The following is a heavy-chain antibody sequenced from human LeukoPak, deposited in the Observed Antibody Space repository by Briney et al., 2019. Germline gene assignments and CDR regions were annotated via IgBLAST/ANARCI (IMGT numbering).Heavy chain of an antibody. D-gene: IGHD1-26*01. CDR1: GFIFSSYA. CDR2: GGSGGST. CDR3: AKDSSSGTYFDY. Sequence: GGSLRLSCAASGFIFSSYAMSWVRQAPGKGLEWVSYGGSGGSTYYADSVKGRFTVSRDNSKSTLYLQMNSLTAEDTAVYYCAKDSSSGTYFDYWGQGTLVTVSS. V-gene: IGHV3-23*01. J-gene: IGHJ4*02.